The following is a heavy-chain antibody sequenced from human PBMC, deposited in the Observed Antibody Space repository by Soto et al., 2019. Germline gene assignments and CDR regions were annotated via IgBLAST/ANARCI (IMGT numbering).Heavy chain of an antibody. Sequence: QVQLVQSGAEVKKPGASVKVSCKASGYTFTSYGISWVRQAPGQGLEWMGWISAYNGNTNYAQKLQGRVTMTTDTSTRTGYMGLGSLRSDDTAVYYWAGQRGSSSWYSGWFDPWGQGTLVTVSS. V-gene: IGHV1-18*01. J-gene: IGHJ5*02. CDR3: AGQRGSSSWYSGWFDP. D-gene: IGHD6-13*01. CDR2: ISAYNGNT. CDR1: GYTFTSYG.